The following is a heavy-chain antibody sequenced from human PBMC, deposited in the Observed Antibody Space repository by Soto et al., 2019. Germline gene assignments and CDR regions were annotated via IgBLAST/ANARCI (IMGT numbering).Heavy chain of an antibody. CDR3: ARVGYCSGGSCYGTHHYYYYYGMDV. CDR2: IKQDGSEK. D-gene: IGHD2-15*01. Sequence: GGSLRLSCAASGFTFSSYWMSWVRQAPGKGLEWVANIKQDGSEKYYVDSVKGRFTISRDNAKNSLYLQMNSLRAEDTAVYYCARVGYCSGGSCYGTHHYYYYYGMDVWGQGTTVTVSS. V-gene: IGHV3-7*05. CDR1: GFTFSSYW. J-gene: IGHJ6*02.